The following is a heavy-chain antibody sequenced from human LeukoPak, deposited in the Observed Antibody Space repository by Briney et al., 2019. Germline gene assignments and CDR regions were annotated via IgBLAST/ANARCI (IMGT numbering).Heavy chain of an antibody. D-gene: IGHD5-12*01. V-gene: IGHV5-51*01. J-gene: IGHJ6*03. CDR2: IYPGDSDT. CDR1: GYSFTSYW. Sequence: GESLKISCKGSGYSFTSYWIGWVRQMPGKGLEWMGIIYPGDSDTRYSPSFQGQVTISADKSISTAYLQWSSLKASDTAMYYCARHSEDSGYEGNYYYMDVWGKGTTVTVSS. CDR3: ARHSEDSGYEGNYYYMDV.